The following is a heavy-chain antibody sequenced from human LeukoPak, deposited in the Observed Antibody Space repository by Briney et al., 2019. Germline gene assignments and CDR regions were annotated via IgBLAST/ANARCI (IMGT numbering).Heavy chain of an antibody. CDR2: ISYDGSNK. J-gene: IGHJ4*02. D-gene: IGHD6-13*01. CDR1: GFTFSSYG. CDR3: AKLAPIAAADPWVDY. Sequence: GGSLRLSCAASGFTFSSYGMHWVRQAPGKGLEWVAVISYDGSNKYYADSVKGRFTISRDNSKNTLYVQMNSLRAEDTAVYYCAKLAPIAAADPWVDYWGQGTLVTVSS. V-gene: IGHV3-30*18.